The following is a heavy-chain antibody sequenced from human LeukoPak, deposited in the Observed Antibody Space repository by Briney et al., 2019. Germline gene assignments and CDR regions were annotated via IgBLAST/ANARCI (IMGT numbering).Heavy chain of an antibody. V-gene: IGHV5-51*01. D-gene: IGHD2/OR15-2a*01. J-gene: IGHJ1*01. CDR2: IYPADSDT. CDR1: PYYFINFW. Sequence: PGESLKISCKDSPYYFINFWIGWVRPMPGKGLEWMGIIYPADSDTRYNPSFQGHVTISADRSASTAYLQWHSLKASDTAIYYCARGINDEYFQSWGQGTLVTVSS. CDR3: ARGINDEYFQS.